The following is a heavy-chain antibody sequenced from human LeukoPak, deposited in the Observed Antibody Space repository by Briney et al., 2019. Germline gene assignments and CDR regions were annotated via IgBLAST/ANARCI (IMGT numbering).Heavy chain of an antibody. J-gene: IGHJ6*03. CDR3: AQGDSGYENYYYYYYMGV. CDR1: GFTFSNYL. V-gene: IGHV3-23*01. CDR2: ISGSGDIT. D-gene: IGHD5-12*01. Sequence: GGSLRLSCAASGFTFSNYLMNWVRQAPGEGLEWVSSISGSGDITYYADSVKGRFTMSRDNSKNTLYLQMNSLRAEDTAVYYCAQGDSGYENYYYYYYMGVWGKGTTVTVSS.